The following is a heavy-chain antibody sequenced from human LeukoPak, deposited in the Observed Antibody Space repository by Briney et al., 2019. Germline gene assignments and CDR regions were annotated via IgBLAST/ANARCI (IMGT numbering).Heavy chain of an antibody. CDR2: ISTCGHNL. D-gene: IGHD3-3*01. CDR1: GLPFEKHN. J-gene: IGHJ6*02. CDR3: ARDEVYSDFWGGGNKDYGMDV. V-gene: IGHV3-48*02. Sequence: PGGSLSLSCAAAGLPFEKHNMNCVRPATGRVLDWVSYISTCGHNLHYADSVKGRFTICRDNAKNSLYLQMNSLRDEDTAVYYCARDEVYSDFWGGGNKDYGMDVWGQGTTVTVSS.